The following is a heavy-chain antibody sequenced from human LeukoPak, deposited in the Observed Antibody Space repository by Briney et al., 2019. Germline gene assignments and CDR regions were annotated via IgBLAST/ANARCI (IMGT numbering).Heavy chain of an antibody. V-gene: IGHV3-48*03. CDR3: ARDLVVRGRWSWFDP. Sequence: GGSLRLSCAASGFTFSSYEMNWFRQAPGKGLEWVSYISSSGSTIYYADSVKGRFTISRDNAKNSLYLQMNSLRDEDMAVYYCARDLVVRGRWSWFDPRGQGTLVTVSS. CDR1: GFTFSSYE. D-gene: IGHD3-10*01. J-gene: IGHJ5*02. CDR2: ISSSGSTI.